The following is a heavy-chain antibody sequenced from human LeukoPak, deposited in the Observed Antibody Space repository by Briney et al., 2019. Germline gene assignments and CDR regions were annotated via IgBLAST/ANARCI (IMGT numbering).Heavy chain of an antibody. CDR3: ARDRAGSGPNWFDP. D-gene: IGHD3-10*01. J-gene: IGHJ5*02. CDR1: GXSISSYY. CDR2: IYYSGST. V-gene: IGHV4-59*01. Sequence: SETLSLTCTVSGXSISSYYWSWIRQPPGKGLEWIGYIYYSGSTNYNPSLKSRVTISVDTSKNQFSLKLSSVTAADTAVYYCARDRAGSGPNWFDPWGQGTLVTVSS.